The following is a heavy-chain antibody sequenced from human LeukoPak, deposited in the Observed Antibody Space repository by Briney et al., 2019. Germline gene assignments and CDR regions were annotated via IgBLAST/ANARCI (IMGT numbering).Heavy chain of an antibody. J-gene: IGHJ4*02. CDR2: IIPILGIA. D-gene: IGHD3-10*01. CDR3: VLLWFGEGYFDY. Sequence: VKVSCKASGGTFSSYAISWVRQAPGRGLEWMGRIIPILGIANYAQKFHGRVTITADKSTSTDYMELSSLRSEDTAVYYCVLLWFGEGYFDYWGQGTLVTVSS. V-gene: IGHV1-69*04. CDR1: GGTFSSYA.